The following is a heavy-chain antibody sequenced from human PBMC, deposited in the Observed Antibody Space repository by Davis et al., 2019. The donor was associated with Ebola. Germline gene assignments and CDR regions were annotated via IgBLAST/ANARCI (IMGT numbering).Heavy chain of an antibody. D-gene: IGHD5-12*01. Sequence: GGSLRLSCAASGFTVITKYMSWVRQAPGKGLEWVALIYSGGSTNYADSVKGRFTVSRHSSKNTLYLKMNSLRAEDTAVYYCARDLLVATLDYWGQGTLVTVSS. CDR3: ARDLLVATLDY. CDR2: IYSGGST. V-gene: IGHV3-53*04. J-gene: IGHJ4*02. CDR1: GFTVITKY.